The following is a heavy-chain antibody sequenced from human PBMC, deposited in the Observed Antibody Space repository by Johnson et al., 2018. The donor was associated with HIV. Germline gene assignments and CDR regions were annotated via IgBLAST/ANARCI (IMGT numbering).Heavy chain of an antibody. Sequence: MLLVESGGGLVQHGGSLKLSCAASGFTFRDHWMYWVRQAPGTGLVWVSRIKTDGRGPYYADSAKRRVTIPSDSSKNTLYLQMNSLTTADTAMYYCARIPFPRPTSPNYINDAFDIWGQGTMVTVSS. D-gene: IGHD4-11*01. V-gene: IGHV3-74*01. CDR3: ARIPFPRPTSPNYINDAFDI. CDR1: GFTFRDHW. J-gene: IGHJ3*02. CDR2: IKTDGRGP.